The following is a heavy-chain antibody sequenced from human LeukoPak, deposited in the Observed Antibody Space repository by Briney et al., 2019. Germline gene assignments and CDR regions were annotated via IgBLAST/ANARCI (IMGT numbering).Heavy chain of an antibody. Sequence: SETLSLTCAVYGGSFSGYYWSWIRQPPGKGLEWIGYIYYSGSTSYNPSLKSRVTISVDTSKNQFSLKLSSVTAANTAVYYCARVTMVGGFDPWGQGTLVTVSS. CDR1: GGSFSGYY. V-gene: IGHV4-59*01. D-gene: IGHD3-10*01. J-gene: IGHJ5*02. CDR2: IYYSGST. CDR3: ARVTMVGGFDP.